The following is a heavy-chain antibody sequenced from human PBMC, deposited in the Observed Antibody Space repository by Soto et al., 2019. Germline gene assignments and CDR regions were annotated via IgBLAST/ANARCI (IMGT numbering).Heavy chain of an antibody. CDR3: ARVVYGDYVGEGHYYYYGMDV. CDR1: GGTFSSYA. D-gene: IGHD4-17*01. CDR2: IIPIFGTA. J-gene: IGHJ6*02. V-gene: IGHV1-69*13. Sequence: ASVKVSCKASGGTFSSYAISWVRQAPGQGLEWMGGIIPIFGTANYAQKFQGRVTITADESTSTAYMELSSLRSEDTAVYYCARVVYGDYVGEGHYYYYGMDVWG.